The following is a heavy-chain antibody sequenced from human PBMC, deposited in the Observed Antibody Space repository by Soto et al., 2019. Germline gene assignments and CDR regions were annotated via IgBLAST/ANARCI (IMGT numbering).Heavy chain of an antibody. CDR2: ISGSGGST. D-gene: IGHD1-26*01. CDR3: AKDPPSRELLHEGVRDIDY. V-gene: IGHV3-23*01. Sequence: GGSLRLSCAASGFTFSSYTMSWVRQAPGKGLEWVSAISGSGGSTYYADSVKGRFTISRDNSKNTLYLQMNSLRAEDTAVYYCAKDPPSRELLHEGVRDIDYWGQGTLVTVSS. CDR1: GFTFSSYT. J-gene: IGHJ4*02.